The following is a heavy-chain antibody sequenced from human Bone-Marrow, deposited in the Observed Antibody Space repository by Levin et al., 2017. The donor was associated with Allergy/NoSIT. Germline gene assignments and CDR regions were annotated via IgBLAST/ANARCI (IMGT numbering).Heavy chain of an antibody. J-gene: IGHJ4*02. V-gene: IGHV3-11*01. CDR1: GFSLSDCY. CDR2: ISKDSVTI. D-gene: IGHD3-22*01. Sequence: GESLKISCTVSGFSLSDCYMSWIRQPPGKGLEWVSYISKDSVTIYYADSVRGRFTISRDNAKNSLYLQINSLRVDDTPVYYCVRDGGLIDYWGQGTLVTVSS. CDR3: VRDGGLIDY.